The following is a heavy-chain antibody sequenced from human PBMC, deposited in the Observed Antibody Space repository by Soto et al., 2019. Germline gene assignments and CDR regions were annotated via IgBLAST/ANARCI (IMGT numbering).Heavy chain of an antibody. Sequence: PSETLSLTCTVSGGSISSDYYYWIWIRQPPGKGLEWIGYIYYSGRTAYNPSLKSRIIISIDTSKNQFSLSLNSLNAADTAVYYCAGELSNSPEYFDFWGLGTLVTVSS. CDR3: AGELSNSPEYFDF. J-gene: IGHJ4*02. D-gene: IGHD6-6*01. V-gene: IGHV4-30-4*01. CDR1: GGSISSDYYY. CDR2: IYYSGRT.